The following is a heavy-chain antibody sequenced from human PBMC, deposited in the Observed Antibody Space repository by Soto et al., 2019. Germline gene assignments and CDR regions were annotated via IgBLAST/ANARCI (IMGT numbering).Heavy chain of an antibody. CDR1: GYTFTGYY. J-gene: IGHJ6*02. CDR2: INPNSGGT. CDR3: ARDMVRRYDGMDV. D-gene: IGHD3-10*01. Sequence: ASVKVSCKASGYTFTGYYMHCVRQAPGQGLEWMGWINPNSGGTNYAQKFQGWVTMTRDTSISTAYMELSRLRSDDTAVYYCARDMVRRYDGMDVWGQGTTVTVSS. V-gene: IGHV1-2*04.